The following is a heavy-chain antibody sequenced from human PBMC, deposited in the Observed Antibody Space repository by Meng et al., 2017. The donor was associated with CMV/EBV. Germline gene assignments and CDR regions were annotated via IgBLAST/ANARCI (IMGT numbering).Heavy chain of an antibody. V-gene: IGHV1-8*01. J-gene: IGHJ4*02. CDR2: MNPNSGNT. D-gene: IGHD6-19*01. CDR3: ARGESSSGWYGTNFDY. CDR1: YTFTSYD. Sequence: YTFTSYDINWVRQAPGQGLEWMGWMNPNSGNTGYAQKFQGRVTMTRNTSISTAYMELSSLRSEDTAVYYCARGESSSGWYGTNFDYWGQGTLVTVSS.